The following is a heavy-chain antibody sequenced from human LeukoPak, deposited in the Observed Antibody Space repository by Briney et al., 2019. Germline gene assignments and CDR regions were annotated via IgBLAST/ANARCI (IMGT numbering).Heavy chain of an antibody. CDR2: INHSGST. CDR3: ARGRYGSSSPRPYYFDY. D-gene: IGHD6-6*01. V-gene: IGHV4-34*01. CDR1: GGSFSGYY. Sequence: SETLSLTCAVYGGSFSGYYWSRIRQPPGKGLEWIGEINHSGSTNYNPSLKSRVTISVDTSKNQFSLKLSSVTAADTAVYYCARGRYGSSSPRPYYFDYWGQGTLVTVSS. J-gene: IGHJ4*02.